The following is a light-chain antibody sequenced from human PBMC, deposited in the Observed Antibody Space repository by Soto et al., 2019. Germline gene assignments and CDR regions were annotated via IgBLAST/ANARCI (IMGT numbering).Light chain of an antibody. CDR3: QSYDSSLSGRDVV. V-gene: IGLV1-40*01. CDR1: SSNIGAGYD. Sequence: QAVVTQPPSVSGAPGQRVTISCTGSSSNIGAGYDVHWYQQLPGTAPKLLIYGNSNRPSGVPDRFSGSKSGTSASLAITGLQAEDEADYYCQSYDSSLSGRDVVFGGGTQLTVL. CDR2: GNS. J-gene: IGLJ2*01.